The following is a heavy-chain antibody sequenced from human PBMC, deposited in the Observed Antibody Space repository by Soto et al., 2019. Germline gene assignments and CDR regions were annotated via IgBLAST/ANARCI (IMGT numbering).Heavy chain of an antibody. CDR1: GFTFSSYG. CDR2: IWYDGSNK. V-gene: IGHV3-33*01. Sequence: QVQLVESGGGVVQPGRSLRLSCAASGFTFSSYGMHWVRQAPGKGLEWVAVIWYDGSNKYYADSVKGRFTISRDNSKNTLYLQMNSLRAKDTAVYYCARDKEWLVRGDAFDIWGQGTMVTVSS. J-gene: IGHJ3*02. CDR3: ARDKEWLVRGDAFDI. D-gene: IGHD6-19*01.